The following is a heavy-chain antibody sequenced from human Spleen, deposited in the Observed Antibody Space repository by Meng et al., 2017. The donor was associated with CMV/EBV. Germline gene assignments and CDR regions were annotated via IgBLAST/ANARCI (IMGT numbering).Heavy chain of an antibody. CDR2: INPNSGGT. Sequence: ASVKVSCKASGYTFTGYYMHWVRQAPGQGLEWMGWINPNSGGTNYAQKFQGRVTMTRDTSISTAYMELSSLRSEDTAVYYCARACEGYSYGSYYYGMDVWGQGTTVTVSS. CDR3: ARACEGYSYGSYYYGMDV. J-gene: IGHJ6*02. V-gene: IGHV1-2*02. CDR1: GYTFTGYY. D-gene: IGHD5-18*01.